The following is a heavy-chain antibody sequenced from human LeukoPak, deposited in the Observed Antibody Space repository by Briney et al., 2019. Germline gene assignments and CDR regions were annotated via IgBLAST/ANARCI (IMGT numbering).Heavy chain of an antibody. CDR3: ARLGYGSGSYYIYGMDV. V-gene: IGHV3-30-3*01. J-gene: IGHJ6*02. Sequence: GGSLRLSCAASGFTFSSYAMHWVRQAPGEGLEWVTGTSYDGGNKYYADSVKGRFTISRDNAKNSLYLQMNSLRAEDTAVYYCARLGYGSGSYYIYGMDVWGQGTTVTVSS. D-gene: IGHD3-10*01. CDR2: TSYDGGNK. CDR1: GFTFSSYA.